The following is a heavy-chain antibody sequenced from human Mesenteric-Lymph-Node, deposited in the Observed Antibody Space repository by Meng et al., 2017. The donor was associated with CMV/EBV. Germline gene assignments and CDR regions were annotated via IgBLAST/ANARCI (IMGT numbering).Heavy chain of an antibody. Sequence: SETLSLTCTVSGGSVSSGSYYWSWIRQPPGKGLEWIGYIYYSGSTNYNPSLKSRVTISVDTSKNQFSLKLSSVTAADTAVYYCAREVEVPASNWFDPWGQGTLVTVSS. V-gene: IGHV4-61*01. CDR2: IYYSGST. J-gene: IGHJ5*02. CDR1: GGSVSSGSYY. D-gene: IGHD2-2*01. CDR3: AREVEVPASNWFDP.